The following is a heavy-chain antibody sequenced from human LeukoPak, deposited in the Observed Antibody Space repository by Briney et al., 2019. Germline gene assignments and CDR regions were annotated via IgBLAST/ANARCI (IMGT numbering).Heavy chain of an antibody. CDR3: ARHSYGTFDY. CDR2: IYYSGNT. D-gene: IGHD5-18*01. J-gene: IGHJ4*02. V-gene: IGHV4-39*01. Sequence: SETLSLTCTVSGDSINTKGYYWGWIRQPPGKGLEWIGSIYYSGNTYYNPSLKSRVTLSIDTSRNQFSLRLSSVTAADTAVYYCARHSYGTFDYWGQGTLVTVSS. CDR1: GDSINTKGYY.